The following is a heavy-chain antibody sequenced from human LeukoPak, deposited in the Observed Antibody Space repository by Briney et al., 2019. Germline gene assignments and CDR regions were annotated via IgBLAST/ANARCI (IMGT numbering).Heavy chain of an antibody. D-gene: IGHD3-10*01. CDR3: ARAYYGSGSYYVDY. Sequence: GGSLRLSCAASGFTFSSYGMHWVRQAPGKGLEWVSYISSSGSTIYYADSVKGRFTISRDTSKNTLYLQMNSLRAEDTAVYYCARAYYGSGSYYVDYWGQGTLVTVSS. CDR1: GFTFSSYG. J-gene: IGHJ4*02. CDR2: ISSSGSTI. V-gene: IGHV3-48*01.